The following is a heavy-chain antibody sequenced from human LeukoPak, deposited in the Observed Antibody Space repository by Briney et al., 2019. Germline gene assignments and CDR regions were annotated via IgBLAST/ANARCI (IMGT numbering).Heavy chain of an antibody. J-gene: IGHJ4*02. CDR3: AKNLHGWIFGAGVD. D-gene: IGHD3-3*01. Sequence: GGSLRLSCSASGFTFSSYAMRWVRQAPGGGLQWVSGISSSGGDKTYYIDSVKGRFTISRDNSRNTLYLRTNSLRAEDTAVYYCAKNLHGWIFGAGVDWGQGTLVTVSS. CDR2: ISSSGGDKT. V-gene: IGHV3-23*01. CDR1: GFTFSSYA.